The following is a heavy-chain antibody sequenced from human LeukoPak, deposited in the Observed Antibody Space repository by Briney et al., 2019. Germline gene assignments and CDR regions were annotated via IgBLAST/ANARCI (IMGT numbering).Heavy chain of an antibody. CDR1: GXSISSGGYY. J-gene: IGHJ4*02. CDR2: IYYSGGT. Sequence: PSETLSLTCTVSGXSISSGGYYWSWIRQHPVKGLEWLGNIYYSGGTYYTPSLKSRVSMSVDTSENQFSLKLSSVTAADTAVYYCARGAAMVNFDYWGQGTLVTVSS. D-gene: IGHD5-18*01. V-gene: IGHV4-31*03. CDR3: ARGAAMVNFDY.